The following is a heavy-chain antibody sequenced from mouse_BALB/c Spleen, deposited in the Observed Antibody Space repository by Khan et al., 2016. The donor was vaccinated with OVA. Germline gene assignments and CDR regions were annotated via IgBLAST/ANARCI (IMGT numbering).Heavy chain of an antibody. CDR3: ARISSYWYSDV. V-gene: IGHV9-1*02. Sequence: LVESGPELKKPGETVKIFCKASGYTFTNYGMNWVKQAPGKGLKWMGWINTYTGEPTYADDFKGRFVFSLETSASTAYLQISNLKNEDMTTXFCARISSYWYSDVWGAGTTVTVSS. CDR1: GYTFTNYG. D-gene: IGHD6-2*01. J-gene: IGHJ1*01. CDR2: INTYTGEP.